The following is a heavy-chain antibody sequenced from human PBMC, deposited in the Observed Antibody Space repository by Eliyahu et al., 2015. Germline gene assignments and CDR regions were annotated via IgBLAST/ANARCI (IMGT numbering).Heavy chain of an antibody. CDR1: GGSISSGSYY. CDR2: IYTSGST. D-gene: IGHD2-2*01. V-gene: IGHV4-61*02. CDR3: ARGRVVPAATDNWFDP. Sequence: QVQLQESGPGLVKPSQTLSLTCTVSGGSISSGSYYWSWIRQPAGKGLEWIGRIYTSGSTNYNPSLKSRVTISVDTSKNQFSLKLSSVTAADTAVYYCARGRVVPAATDNWFDPWGQGTLVTVSS. J-gene: IGHJ5*02.